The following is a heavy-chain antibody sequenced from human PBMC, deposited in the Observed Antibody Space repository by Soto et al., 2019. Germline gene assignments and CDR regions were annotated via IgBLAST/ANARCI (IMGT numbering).Heavy chain of an antibody. Sequence: SETLSLTCTVSGGSISSSSYYWGWIRQPPGKGLEWIGSIYYSGSTYYNPSLKSRVTISVDTSKNQFSMKLSSVTAADTAVYYCASLPPEGGVNYYGMDVWGQGTTVTV. CDR2: IYYSGST. D-gene: IGHD3-16*01. CDR3: ASLPPEGGVNYYGMDV. CDR1: GGSISSSSYY. V-gene: IGHV4-39*01. J-gene: IGHJ6*02.